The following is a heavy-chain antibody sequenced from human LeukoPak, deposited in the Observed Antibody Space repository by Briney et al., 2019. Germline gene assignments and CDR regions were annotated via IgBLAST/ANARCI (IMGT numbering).Heavy chain of an antibody. Sequence: GASVKVSCTASGSTLTKISIDWVRQAPGKGLERMGSLSPRDGETSHAQKFQGRFNMTADTSTDTAYMEMSSLDSGDTAVYYCATGAMVYDYWGQGTLVIVSS. J-gene: IGHJ4*02. CDR3: ATGAMVYDY. V-gene: IGHV1-24*01. CDR1: GSTLTKIS. D-gene: IGHD3-10*01. CDR2: LSPRDGET.